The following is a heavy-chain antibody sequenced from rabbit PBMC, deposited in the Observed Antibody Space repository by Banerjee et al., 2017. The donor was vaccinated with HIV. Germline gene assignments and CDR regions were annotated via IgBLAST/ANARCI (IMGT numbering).Heavy chain of an antibody. CDR1: GFDFSGYG. D-gene: IGHD4-2*01. Sequence: QEQLEESGGGLVQPGGSLKVSCKASGFDFSGYGVSWVRQAPGKGLEWIGYITYVGRAYYANWVKGRFTISRDNAQNTVSLQMNSLTAADTATYFCARDPAGREDFNLWGPGTLVTVS. V-gene: IGHV1S47*01. J-gene: IGHJ4*01. CDR2: ITYVGRA. CDR3: ARDPAGREDFNL.